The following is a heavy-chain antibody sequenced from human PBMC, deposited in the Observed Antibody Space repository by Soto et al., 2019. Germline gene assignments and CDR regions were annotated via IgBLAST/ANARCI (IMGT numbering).Heavy chain of an antibody. CDR2: ISSSSSTI. CDR3: ARDGYYYDSSDAFDI. D-gene: IGHD3-22*01. J-gene: IGHJ3*02. V-gene: IGHV3-48*01. Sequence: GGSLRLSCAASGFTFSSYSMNWVRQAPGKGLEWVSYISSSSSTIYYADSVKGRFTISRDNAKNSLYLQMNSLRAEDTAVYYCARDGYYYDSSDAFDIWGQGTMVTVSS. CDR1: GFTFSSYS.